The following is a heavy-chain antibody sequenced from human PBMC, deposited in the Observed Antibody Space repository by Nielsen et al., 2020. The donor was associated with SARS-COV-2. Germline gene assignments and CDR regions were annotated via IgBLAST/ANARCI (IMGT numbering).Heavy chain of an antibody. CDR2: INTDGSSR. CDR3: AAAIVVDLDY. D-gene: IGHD3-22*01. J-gene: IGHJ4*02. Sequence: GESLKISCAASGFSFSNYWMHWVRQVPGKGLVWVSRINTDGSSRIYADSVKGRFTISRDNSKNSLYLQMNSLRAEDTAVYYCAAAIVVDLDYWGQGTLVTVSS. CDR1: GFSFSNYW. V-gene: IGHV3-74*01.